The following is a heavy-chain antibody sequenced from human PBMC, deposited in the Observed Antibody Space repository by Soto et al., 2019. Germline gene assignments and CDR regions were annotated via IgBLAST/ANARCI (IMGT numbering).Heavy chain of an antibody. CDR1: GGSVSSGSYY. CDR2: IYYSGST. V-gene: IGHV4-61*01. Sequence: SETLSLTCTVSGGSVSSGSYYWSWIRQPPGKGLEWIGYIYYSGSTNYNPSLKSRVTISVDTSKNQFSLKLSSVTAADTAVYYCARASPRHLTPFDYWGQGTLVTVSS. CDR3: ARASPRHLTPFDY. J-gene: IGHJ4*02.